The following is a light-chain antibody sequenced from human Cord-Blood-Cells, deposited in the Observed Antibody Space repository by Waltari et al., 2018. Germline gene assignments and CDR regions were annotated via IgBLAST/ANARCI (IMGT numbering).Light chain of an antibody. J-gene: IGKJ4*01. CDR3: QQYDNLPPG. Sequence: DIQMTQSPSSLSASVGDRVTITCQASQDISNYLNWYQQKPGKDPKLLIYDASNLETGVPSRFSGSGSGTDFTFTISSLQPEDIATYYCQQYDNLPPGFGGGTKVEIK. CDR1: QDISNY. CDR2: DAS. V-gene: IGKV1-33*01.